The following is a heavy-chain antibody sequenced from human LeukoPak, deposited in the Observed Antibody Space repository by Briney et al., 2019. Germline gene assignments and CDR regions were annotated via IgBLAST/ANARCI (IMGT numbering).Heavy chain of an antibody. CDR2: ISAYNGNT. CDR3: ARSFNRGAMIVVLPGAFDI. Sequence: ASVKVSCKASGYTFTSYGISWVRQAPGQGLEWMGWISAYNGNTNYAQKLQGRVTMTTDTSTSTAYMELRSLRSDDTAVYYCARSFNRGAMIVVLPGAFDIWGQGTMVTVSS. CDR1: GYTFTSYG. J-gene: IGHJ3*02. D-gene: IGHD3-22*01. V-gene: IGHV1-18*01.